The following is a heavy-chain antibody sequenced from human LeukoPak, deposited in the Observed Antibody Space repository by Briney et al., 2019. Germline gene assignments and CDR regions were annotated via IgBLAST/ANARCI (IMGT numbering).Heavy chain of an antibody. CDR1: GLTFSSYA. Sequence: GGSLRLSCAASGLTFSSYAMHWVRQAPGKGLEWVAVISYDGSNKYYADSVKGRFTISRDKSKNTLYLQMNSLRAEDTAVYYCARDEGFYDAFDIWGQGTMVTVSS. CDR2: ISYDGSNK. J-gene: IGHJ3*02. V-gene: IGHV3-30-3*01. D-gene: IGHD2/OR15-2a*01. CDR3: ARDEGFYDAFDI.